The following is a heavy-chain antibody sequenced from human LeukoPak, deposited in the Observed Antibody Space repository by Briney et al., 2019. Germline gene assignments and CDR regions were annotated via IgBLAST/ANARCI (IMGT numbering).Heavy chain of an antibody. CDR3: ARDDYDILTGPPNWFDP. J-gene: IGHJ5*02. CDR2: VNPSGGGT. Sequence: GASVTVSCKASGYTFTNYFMHWVRQAPGQGLEWMGVVNPSGGGTTYAQRFQGRVTITRDTSASTAYMELSSLRSEDTAVYYCARDDYDILTGPPNWFDPWGQGTLVTVSS. CDR1: GYTFTNYF. V-gene: IGHV1-46*01. D-gene: IGHD3-9*01.